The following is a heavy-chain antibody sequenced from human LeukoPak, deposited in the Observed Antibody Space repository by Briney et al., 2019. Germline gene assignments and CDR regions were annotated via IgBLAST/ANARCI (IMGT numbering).Heavy chain of an antibody. V-gene: IGHV4-59*08. CDR2: IYYTGST. J-gene: IGHJ4*02. CDR1: GGSISYNY. D-gene: IGHD6-13*01. CDR3: ASAGLEAVGMGRHDY. Sequence: SETLSLTCSVSGGSISYNYWSWIRQPPGKGLEGIGYIYYTGSTRYNPSLKSRVTISLDTSKNQFSLKLSSVTAADTALYYCASAGLEAVGMGRHDYWGQGALVTVSS.